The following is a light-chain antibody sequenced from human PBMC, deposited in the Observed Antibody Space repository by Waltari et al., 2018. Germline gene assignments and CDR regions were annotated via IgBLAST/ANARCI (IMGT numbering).Light chain of an antibody. CDR2: EAS. J-gene: IGKJ3*01. V-gene: IGKV3-15*01. CDR3: QQTYTSPQT. Sequence: EILMTQSPGTLSVSPGERATLSCRASQSVSSDLAWYQQKPGQAPRLLIYEASTRATGIPDRFSGRGSGTEFTLTISSLQPEDFATYFCQQTYTSPQTFGPGTKVDLK. CDR1: QSVSSD.